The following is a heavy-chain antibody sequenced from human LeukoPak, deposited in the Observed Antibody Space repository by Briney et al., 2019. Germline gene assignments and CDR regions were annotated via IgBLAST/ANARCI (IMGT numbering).Heavy chain of an antibody. Sequence: GASVKVSCKAFGYTFTRYGVSWVRQAPGQGLEWIGWVSGSNGDTNYAQSLQGRVTMTTDSATSTAYMELSRLRSDDTAVYYCARTLGGDIFDYWGQGTLVTVSS. CDR2: VSGSNGDT. V-gene: IGHV1-18*01. CDR3: ARTLGGDIFDY. J-gene: IGHJ4*02. D-gene: IGHD2-21*02. CDR1: GYTFTRYG.